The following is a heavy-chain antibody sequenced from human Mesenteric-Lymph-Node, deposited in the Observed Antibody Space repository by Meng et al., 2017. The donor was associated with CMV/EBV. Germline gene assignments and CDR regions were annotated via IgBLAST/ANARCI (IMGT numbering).Heavy chain of an antibody. Sequence: SVKVSCKASGGTFNTYAISWVRQAPGQGLEWMGGSIPMFDIANYAQKFQGRVTITADRSTTTAYMELSSLRSEDTAVYYCARVPAAGSDYGMDVWGQGTTVTVSS. D-gene: IGHD6-13*01. J-gene: IGHJ6*02. CDR1: GGTFNTYA. V-gene: IGHV1-69*10. CDR2: SIPMFDIA. CDR3: ARVPAAGSDYGMDV.